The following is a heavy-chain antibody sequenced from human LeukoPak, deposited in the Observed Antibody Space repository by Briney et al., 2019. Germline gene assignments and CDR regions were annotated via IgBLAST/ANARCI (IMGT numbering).Heavy chain of an antibody. Sequence: PGTSLRLSCAASGFPFSSYGMHWVRQVPGRGPEWVANVNRDGSETYYLDSVKGRFTISKDNAKNSLYLQMNSLRAEDTALYHCARNNGMDVWGQGTTVIVSS. CDR1: GFPFSSYG. CDR2: VNRDGSET. J-gene: IGHJ6*02. V-gene: IGHV3-7*03. CDR3: ARNNGMDV.